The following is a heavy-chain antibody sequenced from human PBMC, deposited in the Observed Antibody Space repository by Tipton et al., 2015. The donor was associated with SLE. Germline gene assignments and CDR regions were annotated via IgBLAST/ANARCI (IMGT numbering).Heavy chain of an antibody. CDR2: VNHSGGT. D-gene: IGHD6-13*01. CDR1: GVSFRSYY. Sequence: QLVQSGAEVKPSETLSLTCGVKGVSFRSYYWSWVRQSPGKGLEWIGEVNHSGGTVYNPSLKSRVTISPDTSKSQFSLKLSSVTAADTGVYYYARAGIGALGKAAYWGQGTLVTVSS. CDR3: ARAGIGALGKAAY. J-gene: IGHJ4*02. V-gene: IGHV4-34*01.